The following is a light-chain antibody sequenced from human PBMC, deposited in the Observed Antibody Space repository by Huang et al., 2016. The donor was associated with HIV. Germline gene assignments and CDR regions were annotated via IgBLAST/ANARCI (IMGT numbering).Light chain of an antibody. J-gene: IGKJ4*01. CDR2: NTS. CDR1: HSVANK. Sequence: EILMTQSPAVLSLSPGERATLSCRSSHSVANKLAWYQQRPGRAPRLVIYNTSTRSSGVPVSFSGSGSRTKFTLTINGLQSEDFAIYYCQHYNNWPLTFGGGTRVEIK. V-gene: IGKV3-15*01. CDR3: QHYNNWPLT.